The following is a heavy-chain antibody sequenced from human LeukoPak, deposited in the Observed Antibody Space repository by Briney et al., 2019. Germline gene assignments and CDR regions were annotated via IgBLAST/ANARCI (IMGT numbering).Heavy chain of an antibody. D-gene: IGHD6-19*01. CDR1: GFTFSTYE. CDR3: ARSLLGQWLARRSFDY. V-gene: IGHV3-48*03. CDR2: IGSSGSTI. Sequence: GGSLRLSCEASGFTFSTYEMNWVRQTPGKGLEWVSCIGSSGSTIYYADSVKGRFTISRDNGKNSLYLHMNSLRAEDTAVCYCARSLLGQWLARRSFDYWGQGTLVTVSS. J-gene: IGHJ4*02.